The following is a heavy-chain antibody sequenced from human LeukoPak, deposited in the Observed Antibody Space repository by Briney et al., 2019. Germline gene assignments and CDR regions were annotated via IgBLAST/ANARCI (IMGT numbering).Heavy chain of an antibody. CDR3: ARCPPMVRGVIINDY. Sequence: ASVKVSCKASGYTFTGYYMHWVRQAHGQGLELMGWINPNSGGTNYAQKFQGRVTMTRDTSISTAYMELRRLRSDDTAVYYCARCPPMVRGVIINDYWGQGTLVTVSS. J-gene: IGHJ4*02. V-gene: IGHV1-2*02. D-gene: IGHD3-10*01. CDR2: INPNSGGT. CDR1: GYTFTGYY.